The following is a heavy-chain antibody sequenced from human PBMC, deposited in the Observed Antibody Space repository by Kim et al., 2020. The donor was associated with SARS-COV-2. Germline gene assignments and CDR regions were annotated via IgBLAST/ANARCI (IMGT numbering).Heavy chain of an antibody. CDR2: IYYSGST. V-gene: IGHV4-59*08. CDR1: GGSISSYY. J-gene: IGHJ6*02. D-gene: IGHD3-9*01. CDR3: ASSRVKVLRYFDWSQRDPTYYYYGMDV. Sequence: SETLSLTCTVSGGSISSYYWSWIRQPPGKGLEWIGYIYYSGSTNYNPSLKSRVTISVDTSKNQFSLKLSSVTAADTAVYYCASSRVKVLRYFDWSQRDPTYYYYGMDVWGQGTTATVSS.